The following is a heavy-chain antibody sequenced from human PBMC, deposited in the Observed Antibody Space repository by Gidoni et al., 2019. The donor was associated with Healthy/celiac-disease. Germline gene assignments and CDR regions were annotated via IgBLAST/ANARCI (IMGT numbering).Heavy chain of an antibody. CDR2: IRSKAYGGTT. J-gene: IGHJ4*02. CDR1: GFTFGYYA. V-gene: IGHV3-49*04. D-gene: IGHD3-22*01. CDR3: TREIDGYYYDSSGYSPTPDY. Sequence: EVQLVESGGGLVQPGRSLRLSCTASGFTFGYYAMRWVRQAPGKGLEWVGFIRSKAYGGTTEYAASVKGRFTISRDDSKSIAYLQMNSLKTEDTAVYYCTREIDGYYYDSSGYSPTPDYWGQGTLVTVSS.